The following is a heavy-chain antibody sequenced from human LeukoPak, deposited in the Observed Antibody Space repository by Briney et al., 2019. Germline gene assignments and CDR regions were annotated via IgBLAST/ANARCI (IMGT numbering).Heavy chain of an antibody. V-gene: IGHV3-48*04. Sequence: PGGSLRLSCAASGFTFNNYAMNWVRQTPGGRREWVSFIGISSGPLLYADSVKGRFTISRDNAKASVYLQMNRLRAEDTAVYYCARAKGYTSSYSFDYWGQGILVTVSS. CDR3: ARAKGYTSSYSFDY. CDR2: IGISSGPL. D-gene: IGHD3-10*01. J-gene: IGHJ4*02. CDR1: GFTFNNYA.